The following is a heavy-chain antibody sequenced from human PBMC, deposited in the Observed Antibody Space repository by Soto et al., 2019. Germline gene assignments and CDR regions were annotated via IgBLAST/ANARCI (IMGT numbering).Heavy chain of an antibody. Sequence: EVQLVESGGGLIQPGGSLRLSCAASGFTVSSNYMSWVRQVPGKGLEWVSVIYSGGSTYYADSVKGRFTISRDNPKNTLYLKMNSLRAEDTAVYYCARDRVESGYPEYFQHWGQGTLVTVSS. CDR3: ARDRVESGYPEYFQH. J-gene: IGHJ1*01. CDR1: GFTVSSNY. CDR2: IYSGGST. V-gene: IGHV3-53*01. D-gene: IGHD3-22*01.